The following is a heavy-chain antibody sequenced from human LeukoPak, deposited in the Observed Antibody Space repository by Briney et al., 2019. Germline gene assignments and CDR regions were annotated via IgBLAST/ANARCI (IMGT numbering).Heavy chain of an antibody. CDR2: ISYDGSNK. CDR1: GFTFSSYA. J-gene: IGHJ3*02. D-gene: IGHD2-15*01. CDR3: ARDGRYCSGGSCYSERADAFDI. V-gene: IGHV3-30-3*01. Sequence: GGSLRLSCAASGFTFSSYAMHWVRQAPGKGLEWVAVISYDGSNKYYADSVQGRFTISRDNSKNTLYLQMNSLRAEDTAVYYCARDGRYCSGGSCYSERADAFDIWGQGTMVTVSS.